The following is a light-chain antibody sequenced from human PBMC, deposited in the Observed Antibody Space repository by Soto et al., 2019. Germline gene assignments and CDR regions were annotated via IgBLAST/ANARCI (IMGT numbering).Light chain of an antibody. Sequence: DIQLTQSPSFLSASVGDRVTITCRASQGISSYLAWYQQKPGKAPKLLIYAASTLQSGDPSRFSGSGSGTEFTLTISSLQPEDFATYYCQQLNSFGGGTKVEIK. CDR1: QGISSY. V-gene: IGKV1-9*01. CDR3: QQLNS. J-gene: IGKJ4*01. CDR2: AAS.